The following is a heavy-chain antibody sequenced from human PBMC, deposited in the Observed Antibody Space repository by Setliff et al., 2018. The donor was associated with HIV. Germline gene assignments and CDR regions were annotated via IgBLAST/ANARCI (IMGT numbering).Heavy chain of an antibody. Sequence: SETLSLTCTVSGGSISSDSFFWSWIRQPAGKGLEWIGRIYTSGGTNYNPSLKSRVTISIDTSKNQFSVKLTSVTVADTAVYYCARVSMVRGVIHYYNYGMDVWGQGTSVTVSS. CDR3: ARVSMVRGVIHYYNYGMDV. CDR2: IYTSGGT. CDR1: GGSISSDSFF. V-gene: IGHV4-61*02. D-gene: IGHD3-10*01. J-gene: IGHJ6*02.